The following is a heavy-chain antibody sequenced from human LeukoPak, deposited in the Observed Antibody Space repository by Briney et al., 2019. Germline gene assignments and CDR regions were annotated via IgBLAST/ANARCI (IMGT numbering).Heavy chain of an antibody. J-gene: IGHJ5*02. V-gene: IGHV1-18*01. CDR2: ISAYNGNT. CDR3: ARVYPRIRFLEP. D-gene: IGHD3-3*01. CDR1: GYTFTSYG. Sequence: ASVKVSCKASGYTFTSYGISWVRQAPGQGLEWMGWISAYNGNTNYAQKLQGRVTMTTDTSTSTAYMELRSLRSEDTAMYYCARVYPRIRFLEPWGQGTLVTVSS.